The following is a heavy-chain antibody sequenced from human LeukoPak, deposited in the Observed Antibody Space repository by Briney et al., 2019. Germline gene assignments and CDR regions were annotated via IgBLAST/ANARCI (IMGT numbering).Heavy chain of an antibody. D-gene: IGHD6-13*01. J-gene: IGHJ6*02. CDR1: GFTFSSYA. CDR3: ARGGAGMGYYYYYGMDV. V-gene: IGHV1-69*04. Sequence: MPGGSLRLSCAASGFTFSSYAISWVRQAPGQGLEWMGRIIPILGIANYAQKFQGRVTITADKSTSTAYMELSSLRSEDTAVYYCARGGAGMGYYYYYGMDVWGQGTTVTVSS. CDR2: IIPILGIA.